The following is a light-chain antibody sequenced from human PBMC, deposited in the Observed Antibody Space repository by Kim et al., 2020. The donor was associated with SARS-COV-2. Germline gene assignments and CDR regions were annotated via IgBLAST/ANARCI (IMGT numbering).Light chain of an antibody. CDR2: DVK. CDR3: GSYTRSYSWV. Sequence: QSAMTQPATVSGSPGQSITIFCTGTSSDVGGYNYVSWYQQHSGKGPTLIIYDVKDRPSGVSDRFSGSKSGNTASLTISGLQAEDEADSYCGSYTRSYSWVFGGGTQLTVL. CDR1: SSDVGGYNY. J-gene: IGLJ3*02. V-gene: IGLV2-14*03.